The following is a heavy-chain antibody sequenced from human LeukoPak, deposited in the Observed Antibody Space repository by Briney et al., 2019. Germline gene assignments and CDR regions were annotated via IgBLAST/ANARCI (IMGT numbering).Heavy chain of an antibody. CDR2: ILYDGSNK. J-gene: IGHJ4*02. CDR3: ASQPYYYDSNGYELDY. D-gene: IGHD3-22*01. Sequence: TGGSLRLSCAASGFTFSSYDMHWVRQAPGKGLEWVAVILYDGSNKYYADSVKGRFTISRDNSKNTLYLQMNSLRAEDTAVYYCASQPYYYDSNGYELDYWGQGTLVTVSS. V-gene: IGHV3-30-3*01. CDR1: GFTFSSYD.